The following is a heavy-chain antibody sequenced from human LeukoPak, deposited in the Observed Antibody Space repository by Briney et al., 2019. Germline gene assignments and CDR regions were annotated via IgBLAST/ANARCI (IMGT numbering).Heavy chain of an antibody. Sequence: SETLSLTCTVSGGSISSYYWSWIRQPPGKGLEWIGYIYYSGSTKYNPSLKSRVTISVDTSKNQFSLKLNSVTAADTAVYYCARGRDGYKSAFDIWGQGTMVTASS. CDR1: GGSISSYY. CDR2: IYYSGST. D-gene: IGHD5-24*01. J-gene: IGHJ3*02. CDR3: ARGRDGYKSAFDI. V-gene: IGHV4-59*01.